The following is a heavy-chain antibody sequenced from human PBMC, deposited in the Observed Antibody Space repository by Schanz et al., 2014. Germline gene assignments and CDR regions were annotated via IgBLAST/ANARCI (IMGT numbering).Heavy chain of an antibody. V-gene: IGHV3-53*01. CDR2: T. J-gene: IGHJ3*01. CDR3: ARDEGRDGYNLAFDV. CDR1: GFTVSSHY. D-gene: IGHD5-12*01. Sequence: EVQLVESGGGLIQPGGSLRLSCAVSGFTVSSHYMSWVRQAPGKGLEWVSTVYADSVKGRFIISRDSSKNTLFLQMNSLRPEDTALYFCARDEGRDGYNLAFDVWGQGTLVTVSS.